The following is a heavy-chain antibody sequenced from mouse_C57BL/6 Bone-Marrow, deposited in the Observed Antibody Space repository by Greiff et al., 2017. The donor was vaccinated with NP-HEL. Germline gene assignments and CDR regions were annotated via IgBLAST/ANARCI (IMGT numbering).Heavy chain of an antibody. D-gene: IGHD2-1*01. Sequence: EVKVVESGGGLVKPGGSLKLSCAASGFTFSDYGMHWVRQAPEKGLEWVAYISSGSSTIYYADTVKGRFTISRDNAKNTLFLQMTSLRSEDTAMYYCASPFYDGNYLYAMDYWGQGTSVTVSS. V-gene: IGHV5-17*01. CDR2: ISSGSSTI. CDR1: GFTFSDYG. CDR3: ASPFYDGNYLYAMDY. J-gene: IGHJ4*01.